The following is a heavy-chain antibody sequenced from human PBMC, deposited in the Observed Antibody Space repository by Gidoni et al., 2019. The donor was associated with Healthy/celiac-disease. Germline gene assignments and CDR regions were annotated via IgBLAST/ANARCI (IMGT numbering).Heavy chain of an antibody. Sequence: EVQLVESGGGLVQPGGSLRLSCSASGFTFSSYAMHWVRQAPGKGLEYVSAISSNGGSTYYADSVKGRFTISRDNSKNTLYLQMSSLRAEDTAVYYCVKDLRDGTAMVLFDYWGQGTLVTVSS. CDR1: GFTFSSYA. V-gene: IGHV3-64D*06. CDR3: VKDLRDGTAMVLFDY. J-gene: IGHJ4*02. D-gene: IGHD5-18*01. CDR2: ISSNGGST.